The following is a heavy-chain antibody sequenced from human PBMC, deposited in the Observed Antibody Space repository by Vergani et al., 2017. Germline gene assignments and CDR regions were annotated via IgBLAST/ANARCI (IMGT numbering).Heavy chain of an antibody. J-gene: IGHJ4*02. Sequence: QVQLQQWGAGLLKPSETLSLTCAVYGGSFSGYYWSWIRQPQGKGLEWIGEINHSGSTNYNPSLKSRVTISVDTSKNQFSLKLSSVTAADTAVYYCARAPFFTMVRGIGRNYFDYWGQGTLVTVSS. CDR2: INHSGST. V-gene: IGHV4-34*01. CDR3: ARAPFFTMVRGIGRNYFDY. CDR1: GGSFSGYY. D-gene: IGHD3-10*01.